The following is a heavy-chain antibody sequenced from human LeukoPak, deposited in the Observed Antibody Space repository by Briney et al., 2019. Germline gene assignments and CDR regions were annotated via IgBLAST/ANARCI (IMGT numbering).Heavy chain of an antibody. J-gene: IGHJ4*02. Sequence: PGGSLRLSCAASGFTVSSNYMSWVRQAPGKELELVSVIYSGGSTYYANSVKGRFTISRDNSKNTLYLQMNNLRAEDTAVYYCARGYGGGVGFDYWGQGTLVTVSS. CDR1: GFTVSSNY. D-gene: IGHD4-23*01. CDR3: ARGYGGGVGFDY. V-gene: IGHV3-66*01. CDR2: IYSGGST.